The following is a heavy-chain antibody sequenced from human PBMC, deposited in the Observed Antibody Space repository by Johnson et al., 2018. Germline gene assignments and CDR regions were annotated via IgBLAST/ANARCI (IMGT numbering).Heavy chain of an antibody. CDR1: GFTFSSYG. Sequence: QVQLVQSGGGVVQPGRSLRLSCAASGFTFSSYGMHWVRQAPGKGLEWVAVISYDGSNKYYADSVKGRFTISRDNSKNTLYLQMNSLRAEDTAVYYCSKDGLWLVAGRNPAFDAFDIWGQGTMVTGSS. D-gene: IGHD6-19*01. CDR3: SKDGLWLVAGRNPAFDAFDI. J-gene: IGHJ3*02. CDR2: ISYDGSNK. V-gene: IGHV3-30*18.